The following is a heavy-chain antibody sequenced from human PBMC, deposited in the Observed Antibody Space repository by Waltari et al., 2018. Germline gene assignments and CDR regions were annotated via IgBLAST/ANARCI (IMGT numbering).Heavy chain of an antibody. V-gene: IGHV3-23*01. CDR1: VFPFRSYA. J-gene: IGHJ6*02. Sequence: EVQLLESGGGLVQPGGSLRLSCAASVFPFRSYAMSCVRQAPGKGLEWVSAISGSGGSTYYADSVKGRFTISRDNSKNTLYLQMNSLRAEDTAVYYCAKAGNYDYYYGMDVWGQGTTVTVSS. CDR2: ISGSGGST. CDR3: AKAGNYDYYYGMDV.